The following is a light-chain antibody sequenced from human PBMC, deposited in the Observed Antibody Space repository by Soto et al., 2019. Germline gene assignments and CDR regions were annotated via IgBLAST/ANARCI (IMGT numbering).Light chain of an antibody. J-gene: IGKJ2*01. V-gene: IGKV3-20*01. CDR1: QSVSSNY. Sequence: EIVLTQSPGPLSLSPGERATLSCRASQSVSSNYIAWYQQNPGQAPRLLIYGASTMATGIPARFSGSGSGTDFPLTSSRQEPEDFAVYFCQQYGRSPPFAFGQGTKVEIK. CDR2: GAS. CDR3: QQYGRSPPFA.